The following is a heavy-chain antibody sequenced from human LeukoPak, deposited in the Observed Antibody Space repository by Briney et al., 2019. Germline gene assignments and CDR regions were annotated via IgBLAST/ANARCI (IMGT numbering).Heavy chain of an antibody. CDR3: ARDGSNWGSAYCYMDV. V-gene: IGHV4-59*12. CDR2: IYNSGST. CDR1: GGSISTYY. D-gene: IGHD7-27*01. J-gene: IGHJ6*03. Sequence: SETLCPTCTVSGGSISTYYWSWIRQPPGKGLEWIGYIYNSGSTDYNPSRKSRVTISVDTSKDQFSLKLSSVTAADTAVYYCARDGSNWGSAYCYMDVWGKGTTVTVSS.